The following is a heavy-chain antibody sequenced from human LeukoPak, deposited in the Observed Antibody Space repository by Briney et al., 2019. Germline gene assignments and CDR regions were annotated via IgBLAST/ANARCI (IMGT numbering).Heavy chain of an antibody. Sequence: SETLSLTCAVYGGSFSGYYWSWIRQPPGKGLEWIGEINHSGSTNYNPSLKSRVTISVDTSKNQFSLKLSSVTAADTAVYYCARGEICIAAAGRFDPWGQGTLVTVSS. CDR2: INHSGST. V-gene: IGHV4-34*01. D-gene: IGHD6-13*01. J-gene: IGHJ5*02. CDR1: GGSFSGYY. CDR3: ARGEICIAAAGRFDP.